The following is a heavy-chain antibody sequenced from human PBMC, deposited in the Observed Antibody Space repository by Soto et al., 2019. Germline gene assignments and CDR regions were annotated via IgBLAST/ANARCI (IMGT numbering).Heavy chain of an antibody. Sequence: LRLSCAASGFTFSSYAMSWVRQAPGKGLEWVSAISGSGGSTYYADSVKGRFTISRDNSKNTLYLQMNSLRAEDTAVYYCAGNTAMVTTIDYWGQGTLVTVSS. V-gene: IGHV3-23*01. CDR3: AGNTAMVTTIDY. CDR1: GFTFSSYA. CDR2: ISGSGGST. D-gene: IGHD5-18*01. J-gene: IGHJ4*02.